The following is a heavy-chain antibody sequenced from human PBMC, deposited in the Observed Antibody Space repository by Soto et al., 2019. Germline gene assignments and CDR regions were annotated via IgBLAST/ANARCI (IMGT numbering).Heavy chain of an antibody. CDR1: GFTFSSYA. CDR3: AKGPSSGYYVV. D-gene: IGHD3-22*01. Sequence: GGSLRLPYAASGFTFSSYAMSWVLQAPGKGLEWVSAISGSGGSTYYADSVKGRFTISRDNSKNTLYLQMNSLRAEDTAVYYCAKGPSSGYYVVWGQGTLVTVSS. V-gene: IGHV3-23*01. CDR2: ISGSGGST. J-gene: IGHJ4*02.